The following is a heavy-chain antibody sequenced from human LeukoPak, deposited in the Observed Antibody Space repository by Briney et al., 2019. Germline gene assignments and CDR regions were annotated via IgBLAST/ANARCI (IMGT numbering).Heavy chain of an antibody. J-gene: IGHJ5*02. V-gene: IGHV4-34*01. CDR2: INHSGST. Sequence: PSETLSLTCAVYGGSFSGYYWSWIRKPPGKGLEWIGEINHSGSTNYNPSLKSRVTISVDTSKNQFSLKLSSVTAADTAVYYCARGYCSSTSCYWRRGRFDPWGQGTLVTVSS. D-gene: IGHD2-2*01. CDR3: ARGYCSSTSCYWRRGRFDP. CDR1: GGSFSGYY.